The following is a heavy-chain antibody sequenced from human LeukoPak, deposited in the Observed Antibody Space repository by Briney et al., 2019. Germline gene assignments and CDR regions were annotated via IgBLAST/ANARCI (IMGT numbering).Heavy chain of an antibody. J-gene: IGHJ3*02. D-gene: IGHD2-21*01. CDR3: ARDRRTVVVPGAFDI. CDR2: VIPIFGTA. V-gene: IGHV1-69*05. CDR1: GGTFRSYA. Sequence: SSVHVSCQASGGTFRSYAICWLRQAPGHGLEWMGGVIPIFGTANYAQKFQGRVTITTDESTSTAYRERSSLISEDTTLYYCARDRRTVVVPGAFDIWGQGTMVTVSS.